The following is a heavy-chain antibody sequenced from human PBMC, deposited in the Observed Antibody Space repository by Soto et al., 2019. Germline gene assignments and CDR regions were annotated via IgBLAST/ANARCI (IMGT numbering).Heavy chain of an antibody. CDR2: SSSSSSSI. CDR3: AREGRGILEWLTYGMDV. J-gene: IGHJ6*02. CDR1: GFTFSSYS. D-gene: IGHD3-3*01. Sequence: PGGSLRLSCAASGFTFSSYSMNWVRQAPGKGLEWVSYSSSSSSSIYYADSVKGRFTISRENAKNSLYLQMNSLRDEDTAVYYCAREGRGILEWLTYGMDVWGQGTTVTVSS. V-gene: IGHV3-48*02.